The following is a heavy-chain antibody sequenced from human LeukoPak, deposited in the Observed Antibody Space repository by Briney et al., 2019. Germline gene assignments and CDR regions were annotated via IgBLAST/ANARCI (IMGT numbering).Heavy chain of an antibody. D-gene: IGHD2-2*01. CDR1: GFTFDDYA. CDR2: ISWNSGSI. CDR3: AKDGVVVVPAAKTYYYYYMDV. V-gene: IGHV3-9*01. J-gene: IGHJ6*03. Sequence: PGRSLRLSCAASGFTFDDYAMHWVRQAPGKGLEWVSGISWNSGSIGYADSVKGRFTISRDNAKNSPYLQMNSLRAEDTALYYCAKDGVVVVPAAKTYYYYYMDVWGKGTTVTVSS.